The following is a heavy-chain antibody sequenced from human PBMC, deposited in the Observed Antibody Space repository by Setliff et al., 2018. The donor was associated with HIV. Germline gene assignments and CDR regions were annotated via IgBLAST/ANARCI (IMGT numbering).Heavy chain of an antibody. Sequence: PETLSLTCAVYGGSFSGYYWSWIRQPPGKGLEWIGEINHSGSTNYNPSLKSRVTISVDTSKNQFSLRLRSVTAADTAVYYCARVLGRYYDSSGRPGFQHWGQGTLVTVS. D-gene: IGHD3-22*01. CDR3: ARVLGRYYDSSGRPGFQH. CDR1: GGSFSGYY. V-gene: IGHV4-34*01. CDR2: INHSGST. J-gene: IGHJ1*01.